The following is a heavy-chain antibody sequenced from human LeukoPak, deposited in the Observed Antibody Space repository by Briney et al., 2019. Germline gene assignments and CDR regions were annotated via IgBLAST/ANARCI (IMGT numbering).Heavy chain of an antibody. CDR1: GFTFSSYA. CDR2: ISYDGSNK. CDR3: ARARLFDY. Sequence: GGSLRLSCAASGFTFSSYAMHWVRQAPGKGLEWVAVISYDGSNKYYADSVKGRFTISRDNSKNTLYPQMNSLRAEDTAVYYCARARLFDYWGQGTLVTVSS. V-gene: IGHV3-30*04. J-gene: IGHJ4*02.